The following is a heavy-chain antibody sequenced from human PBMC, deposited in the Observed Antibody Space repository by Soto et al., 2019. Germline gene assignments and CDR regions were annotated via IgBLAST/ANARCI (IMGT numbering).Heavy chain of an antibody. V-gene: IGHV3-21*01. CDR3: ARDESAGSSIRY. CDR2: ISNSGDYI. J-gene: IGHJ4*02. D-gene: IGHD2-2*01. Sequence: GGSLRLSCAASGSTFRTYGMNWVRQAPGKGLEWVSSISNSGDYIYYADSVQGRFTISRDNAKNSLCLQMNSLRAEDTAVYFCARDESAGSSIRYWGQGIPVTVSS. CDR1: GSTFRTYG.